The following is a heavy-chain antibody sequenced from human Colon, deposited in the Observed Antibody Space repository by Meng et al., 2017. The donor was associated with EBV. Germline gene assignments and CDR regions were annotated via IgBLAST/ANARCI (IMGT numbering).Heavy chain of an antibody. Sequence: GSGPGRVGRSGPLSLTCACSGGSISTSDWWSWVRQPPGKGLEWIGEIYRGGGTNYNPSFKSRVTISVDTSNNHFSLKLSYVTAADTAVYYCARVRVIPAAVGFDYWGQGTLVTVSS. V-gene: IGHV4-4*02. CDR1: GGSISTSDW. CDR2: IYRGGGT. D-gene: IGHD2-2*01. J-gene: IGHJ4*02. CDR3: ARVRVIPAAVGFDY.